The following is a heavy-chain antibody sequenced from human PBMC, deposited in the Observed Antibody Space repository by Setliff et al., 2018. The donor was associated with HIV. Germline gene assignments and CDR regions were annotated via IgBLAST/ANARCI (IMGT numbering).Heavy chain of an antibody. CDR3: ARLSKYYDFWTPDS. CDR2: IWPDDSDT. Sequence: PGESLKISCQGSPYSFTNYWVSWVRQLPSNGLEWMGLIWPDDSDTIYSPSFQGQVTMSADKSISTAYLQWSSLEAPDTAMYYCARLSKYYDFWTPDSWGQGTLVTVSS. V-gene: IGHV5-51*01. CDR1: PYSFTNYW. D-gene: IGHD3-3*01. J-gene: IGHJ4*02.